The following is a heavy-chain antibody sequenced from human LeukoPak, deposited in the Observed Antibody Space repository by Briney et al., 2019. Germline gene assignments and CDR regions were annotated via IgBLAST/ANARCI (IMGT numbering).Heavy chain of an antibody. Sequence: PGGSLRLSCAASGFTFSGSAMHWVRQASGKGLEWVGRIRSKANSYATAYAASVKGRFTISRDDSKNTAYLQMNSLRAEDTALYYCAKKLFTGMGYYFDSWGQGTLVTVSS. J-gene: IGHJ4*02. D-gene: IGHD3-10*01. CDR2: IRSKANSYAT. CDR1: GFTFSGSA. V-gene: IGHV3-73*01. CDR3: AKKLFTGMGYYFDS.